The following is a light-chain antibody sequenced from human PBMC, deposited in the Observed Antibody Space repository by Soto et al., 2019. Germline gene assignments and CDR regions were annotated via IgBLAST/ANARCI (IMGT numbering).Light chain of an antibody. J-gene: IGLJ1*01. CDR2: DVT. CDR3: SSYTTXNTRQLV. V-gene: IGLV2-14*03. CDR1: SSDVGGYNY. Sequence: QSARTQPASVSGSPGQSITISCTGTSSDVGGYNYVSWYQHHPGKAPKLIIYDVTNRPSGVSNPFSGSKSGNTASLTISGLQPEDEADYYCSSYTTXNTRQLVSGTGTKVTVL.